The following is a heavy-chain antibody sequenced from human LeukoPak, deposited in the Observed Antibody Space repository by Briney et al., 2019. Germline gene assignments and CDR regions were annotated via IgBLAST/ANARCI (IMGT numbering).Heavy chain of an antibody. V-gene: IGHV3-30-3*01. J-gene: IGHJ4*02. D-gene: IGHD1-26*01. CDR2: ISYDGSNK. CDR1: GFTFSSYA. CDR3: ARDLSSGSYLFDY. Sequence: GGSLRLSCAASGFTFSSYAMHWVRQAPGKGLEWVAVISYDGSNKYYADSVKGRFTISRDNSKNTLYLQMNSLRAEDTAVYYCARDLSSGSYLFDYWGQGTLVTVSS.